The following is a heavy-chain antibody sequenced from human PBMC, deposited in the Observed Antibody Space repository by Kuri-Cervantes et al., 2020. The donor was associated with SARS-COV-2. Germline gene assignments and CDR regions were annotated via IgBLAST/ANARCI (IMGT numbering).Heavy chain of an antibody. CDR3: ARSPWYYYGSGTPEHAFDI. CDR1: GGTFSSYA. CDR2: IIPIFGTA. D-gene: IGHD3-10*01. J-gene: IGHJ3*02. V-gene: IGHV1-69*05. Sequence: SVKVSCKASGGTFSSYAISWVRQAPGQGLEWMGGIIPIFGTANYEQKFQGRVTITTDESTSTAYMELSSLRSEDTAVYYCARSPWYYYGSGTPEHAFDIWGQGTMVTVSS.